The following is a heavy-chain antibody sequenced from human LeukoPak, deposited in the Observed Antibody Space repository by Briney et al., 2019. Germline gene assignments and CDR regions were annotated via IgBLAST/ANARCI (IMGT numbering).Heavy chain of an antibody. CDR3: ARERVVVTGREYYFDY. CDR1: GFTFSSYS. J-gene: IGHJ4*02. V-gene: IGHV3-48*02. Sequence: GGSLRLSCAASGFTFSSYSMNWVRQAPGKGLEWVSYISSSSTIYYADSVKGRFTISRDNAKNSLYLQMNSLRDEDTAVYYCARERVVVTGREYYFDYWGQGTLVTVSS. D-gene: IGHD2-21*02. CDR2: ISSSSTI.